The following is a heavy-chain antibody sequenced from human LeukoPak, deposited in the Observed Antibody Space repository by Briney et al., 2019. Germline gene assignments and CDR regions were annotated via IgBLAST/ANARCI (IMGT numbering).Heavy chain of an antibody. CDR1: GFTFSSYE. D-gene: IGHD4-11*01. CDR3: ARGTPTTRDFDS. J-gene: IGHJ4*02. Sequence: PGGSLRLSCAASGFTFSSYEMNWVRQAPGKGLEWVSYISSSGSTIYYADSLKGRFTISRDNAKNSLYLQMNSLRAEDTALYYCARGTPTTRDFDSWGQGTLVTVSS. CDR2: ISSSGSTI. V-gene: IGHV3-48*03.